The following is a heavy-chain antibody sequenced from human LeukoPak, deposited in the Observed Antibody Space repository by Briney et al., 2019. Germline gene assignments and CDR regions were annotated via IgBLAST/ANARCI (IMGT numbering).Heavy chain of an antibody. D-gene: IGHD6-13*01. CDR1: GGSIRRTTW. CDR2: IYHTGST. V-gene: IGHV4-4*02. J-gene: IGHJ6*02. CDR3: ARDWRQQSMGNYHNGMDV. Sequence: SETLCLTCAVSGGSIRRTTWWSWVRQPPGKGLEWIGEIYHTGSTNYNPSLKSRVTISIDKSNNQFSLRMNSLRAADTAVYYYARDWRQQSMGNYHNGMDVWGQGTTVTVSS.